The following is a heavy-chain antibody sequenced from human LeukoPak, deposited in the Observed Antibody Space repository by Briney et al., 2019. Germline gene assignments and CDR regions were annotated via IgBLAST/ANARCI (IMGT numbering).Heavy chain of an antibody. D-gene: IGHD6-19*01. V-gene: IGHV3-66*01. CDR1: GFTFSSYS. J-gene: IGHJ4*02. Sequence: PGGSLRLSCAASGFTFSSYSMNWVRQVPGKGLEWVSVIYSGGSTYYADSVKGRFTISRDNSKSTLYLQMNSLRVEDTAVYYCARGIAVADTGFFDYWGQGTLVTVSS. CDR3: ARGIAVADTGFFDY. CDR2: IYSGGST.